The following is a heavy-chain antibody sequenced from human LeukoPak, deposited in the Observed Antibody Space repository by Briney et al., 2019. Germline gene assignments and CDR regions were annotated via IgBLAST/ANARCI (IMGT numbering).Heavy chain of an antibody. V-gene: IGHV3-53*01. Sequence: GGSLRLSCAASGFSVGNYYMIWVRQAPGKGLEWVSTIYSTGTTYYADSVKDRFTISRDNSKNTLYLQMNSLRDADTAIYYCARGSGSYCGHWGQGTLVTVSS. CDR2: IYSTGTT. D-gene: IGHD1-26*01. CDR1: GFSVGNYY. CDR3: ARGSGSYCGH. J-gene: IGHJ4*02.